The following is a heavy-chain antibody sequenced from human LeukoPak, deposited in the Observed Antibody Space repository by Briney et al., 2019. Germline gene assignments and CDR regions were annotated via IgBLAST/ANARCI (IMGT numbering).Heavy chain of an antibody. CDR1: GYTFTSYG. J-gene: IGHJ5*02. D-gene: IGHD6-13*01. CDR2: MNPNSGQT. Sequence: VSVKVSCKASGYTFTSYGINWVRQTTGQGLEWMGWMNPNSGQTGYAQKFQGRVTMTRNSSISTAYLELSSLRSEDSAVYYCAREGIADTVGWFDPWGQGTLVTVSS. V-gene: IGHV1-8*02. CDR3: AREGIADTVGWFDP.